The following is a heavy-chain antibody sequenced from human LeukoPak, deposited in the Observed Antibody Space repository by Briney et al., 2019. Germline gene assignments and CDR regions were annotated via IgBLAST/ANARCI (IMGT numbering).Heavy chain of an antibody. Sequence: GGSLRLSCAASGFTFSSYGMHWVRQAPGKGLEWVAVISYDGSNKYYADSVKGRFTISRDNSKNTLYLQMNSLRAEDTAVYYCASSFGVFFDWLFNPNYWGQGTLVTVSS. CDR3: ASSFGVFFDWLFNPNY. D-gene: IGHD3-9*01. J-gene: IGHJ4*02. CDR2: ISYDGSNK. V-gene: IGHV3-30*03. CDR1: GFTFSSYG.